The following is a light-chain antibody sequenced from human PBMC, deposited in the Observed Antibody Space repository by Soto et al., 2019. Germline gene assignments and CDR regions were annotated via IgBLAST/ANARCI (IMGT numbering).Light chain of an antibody. CDR3: QQRNVWPPIT. Sequence: LLTQSPATLSLSPGDRATLSCRASQSIHTSLAWYQQKPGQPPRLVVYDSTLRANGVPDRFGGSRSGTEFTLTINNLEPEDFAVYYCQQRNVWPPITFGQGTRLEIK. CDR1: QSIHTS. CDR2: DST. V-gene: IGKV3-11*01. J-gene: IGKJ5*01.